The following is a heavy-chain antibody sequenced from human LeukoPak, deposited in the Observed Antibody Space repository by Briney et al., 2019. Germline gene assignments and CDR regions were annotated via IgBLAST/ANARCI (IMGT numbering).Heavy chain of an antibody. CDR1: GFAFSSYN. D-gene: IGHD2-2*01. V-gene: IGHV3-48*03. J-gene: IGHJ4*02. CDR3: ARAGTCSSTSCDGGIEY. CDR2: ISTNGTNK. Sequence: PGGSLRLSCAASGFAFSSYNMKWVRQAPGKGLEWVAFISTNGTNKYYADSVKGRFTVSRDNSKKLLYLQMDSLRVEDTAVYYCARAGTCSSTSCDGGIEYWGQGTLVTVSS.